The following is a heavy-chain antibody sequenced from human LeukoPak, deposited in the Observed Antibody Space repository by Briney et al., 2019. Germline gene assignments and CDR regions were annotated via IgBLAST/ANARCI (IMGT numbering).Heavy chain of an antibody. D-gene: IGHD2-2*01. CDR3: ARLYCSSTSCYYPFDY. V-gene: IGHV4-39*01. CDR2: IYYSGST. CDR1: GGPISSSSYY. Sequence: PSETLSLTCTVSGGPISSSSYYWGWIRQPPGKGLEWIGSIYYSGSTYYNPSLKSRVTISVDTSKNQFSLKLSSVTAADTAVYYCARLYCSSTSCYYPFDYWGQGTLVTVSS. J-gene: IGHJ4*02.